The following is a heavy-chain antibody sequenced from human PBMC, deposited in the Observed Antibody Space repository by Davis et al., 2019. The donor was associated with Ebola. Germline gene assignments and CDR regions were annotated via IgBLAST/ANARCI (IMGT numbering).Heavy chain of an antibody. CDR3: AKGDISWLPNFDY. D-gene: IGHD6-13*01. CDR2: ISYDGSTK. Sequence: GGSLRLSCAASGFTFSSYAMHWVRQAPGKGLEWVAVISYDGSTKYYPESMKGRFTISRDNSKNTLYLQMSSLRAGDTAVYYCAKGDISWLPNFDYWGQGTLVTVSS. J-gene: IGHJ4*02. CDR1: GFTFSSYA. V-gene: IGHV3-30*04.